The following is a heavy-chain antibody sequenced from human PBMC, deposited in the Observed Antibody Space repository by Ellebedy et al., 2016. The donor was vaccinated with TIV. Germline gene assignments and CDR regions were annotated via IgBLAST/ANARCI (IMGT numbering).Heavy chain of an antibody. CDR1: GYSFTSYW. D-gene: IGHD3-10*01. CDR2: IYPSDSDT. CDR3: ARRRIRASYYNPLDY. J-gene: IGHJ4*02. V-gene: IGHV5-51*01. Sequence: PGGSLRLSCKGSGYSFTSYWIGWVRQMPGKGLGWLGIIYPSDSDTRYSPSFQGQVSISADKSINTAYLQWSSLKASDTAMYYCARRRIRASYYNPLDYWGQGTLVTVSS.